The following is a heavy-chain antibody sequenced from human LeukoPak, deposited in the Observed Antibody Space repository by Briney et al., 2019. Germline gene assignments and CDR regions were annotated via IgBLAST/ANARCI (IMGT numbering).Heavy chain of an antibody. CDR2: IRYSGRT. CDR3: ARLPDVSGWPFDY. CDR1: DDSISRDF. V-gene: IGHV4-59*01. J-gene: IGHJ4*02. Sequence: SETLSLTCTASDDSISRDFWTWIRQPPGKGLEWIGYIRYSGRTEYNPSLKSRVTISIQTSKNQFSLKLTSVTAADTAIYYYARLPDVSGWPFDYWGQGILVTVSS. D-gene: IGHD6-19*01.